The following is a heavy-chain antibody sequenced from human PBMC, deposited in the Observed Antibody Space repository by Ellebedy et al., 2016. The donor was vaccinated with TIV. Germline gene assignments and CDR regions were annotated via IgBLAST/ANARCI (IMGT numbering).Heavy chain of an antibody. CDR3: ATGLQQLVPYHFDS. CDR1: GFTFSAYG. J-gene: IGHJ4*02. CDR2: IRYDESNK. Sequence: GESLKISCAASGFTFSAYGIHWVRQAPGKGLEWVAFIRYDESNKYYADSVKGRFTISRDNAKNMLYLQMSSLRAEDTAVYYCATGLQQLVPYHFDSWGQGTLVTVSS. D-gene: IGHD6-13*01. V-gene: IGHV3-30*02.